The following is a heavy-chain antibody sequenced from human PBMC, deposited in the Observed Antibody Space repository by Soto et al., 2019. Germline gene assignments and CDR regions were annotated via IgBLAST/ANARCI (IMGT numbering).Heavy chain of an antibody. V-gene: IGHV4-39*01. D-gene: IGHD3-22*01. CDR2: IYYSGST. CDR1: GGSISSSIYY. Sequence: PSETLSLTCTVSGGSISSSIYYWVGIRQPPGKGLEWIGSIYYSGSTYYNPSLKSRVTISVDTSKNQFSLKLSSVTAADTAVYYCARHYYDSSGYYWPFDYWGQGTLVTVSS. J-gene: IGHJ4*02. CDR3: ARHYYDSSGYYWPFDY.